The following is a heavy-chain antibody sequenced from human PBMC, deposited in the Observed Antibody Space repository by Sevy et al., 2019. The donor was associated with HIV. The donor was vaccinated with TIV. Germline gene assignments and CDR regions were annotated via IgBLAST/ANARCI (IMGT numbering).Heavy chain of an antibody. D-gene: IGHD3-16*02. Sequence: GGSLRLSCAASGFRFSSYGMNWVRQAPGKGLEWVAFLPYDGSKEDYAAPVKGRFTISRDNSKNTLYLQMNSLRAEDTAVYYCTKDMVTFGGIIANSPGGFDIWGQGTMVTVSS. CDR3: TKDMVTFGGIIANSPGGFDI. V-gene: IGHV3-30*02. CDR2: LPYDGSKE. J-gene: IGHJ3*02. CDR1: GFRFSSYG.